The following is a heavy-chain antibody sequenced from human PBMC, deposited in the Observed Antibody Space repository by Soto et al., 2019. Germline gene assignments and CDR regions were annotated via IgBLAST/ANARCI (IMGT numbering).Heavy chain of an antibody. J-gene: IGHJ4*02. CDR2: ISYDGSNK. D-gene: IGHD6-19*01. CDR3: ARARAEYNSAWLFDS. V-gene: IGHV3-30*03. Sequence: PGGSLRLSCAASGFSFNRFNMNWVRQAPGKGLEWVAVISYDGSNKYYADSVKGRFTISRDNSKNTLYLQMNSLRAEDSAVYYCARARAEYNSAWLFDSWGQGTLVTVSS. CDR1: GFSFNRFN.